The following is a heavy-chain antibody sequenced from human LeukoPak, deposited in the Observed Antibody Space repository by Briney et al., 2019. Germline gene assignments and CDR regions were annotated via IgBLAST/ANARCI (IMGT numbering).Heavy chain of an antibody. V-gene: IGHV1-69*05. J-gene: IGHJ4*02. CDR2: IIPIFGTA. CDR1: GGTFSSYA. D-gene: IGHD3/OR15-3a*01. Sequence: SAKVSCKASGGTFSSYAISWVRQAPAQGLEWRGRIIPIFGTANYAQKFQGRVTITTDESTSTAYMELSSLRSEDTAVYYCARDGGLGYFDYWGQGTLVTVSS. CDR3: ARDGGLGYFDY.